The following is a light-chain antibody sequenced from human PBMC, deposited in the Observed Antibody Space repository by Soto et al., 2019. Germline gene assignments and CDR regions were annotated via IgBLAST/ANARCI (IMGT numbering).Light chain of an antibody. CDR3: QTWGTGLLV. CDR2: LNSDGSH. Sequence: QLVLTQSPSASASLGAPVKLTCTLPSGHSSYAIAWYQQQPEKGPRYLMKLNSDGSHSKGDGIPDRFSGSSSGAERYLTISSLQSEDEADYYCQTWGTGLLVFGGGTKLTVL. J-gene: IGLJ3*02. V-gene: IGLV4-69*01. CDR1: SGHSSYA.